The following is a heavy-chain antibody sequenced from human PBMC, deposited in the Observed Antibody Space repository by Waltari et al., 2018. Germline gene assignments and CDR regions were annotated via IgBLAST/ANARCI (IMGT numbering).Heavy chain of an antibody. CDR1: GYTFTGYY. D-gene: IGHD6-13*01. J-gene: IGHJ6*02. CDR2: INPRRGGT. V-gene: IGHV1-2*02. Sequence: QVQLVQSGSEVKKPGASVKVSCTAAGYTFTGYYMHWVRQAPGQGLEWMGWINPRRGGTNYAQQHQGRDTMTRDTSIRTADMELGRLRSDDTAVYYCAREGSSWFHTLNYYYYGMDVWGQGTTVTVSS. CDR3: AREGSSWFHTLNYYYYGMDV.